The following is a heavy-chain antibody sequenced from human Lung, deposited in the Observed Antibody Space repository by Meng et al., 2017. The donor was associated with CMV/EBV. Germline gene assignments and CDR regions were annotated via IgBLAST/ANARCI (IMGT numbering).Heavy chain of an antibody. J-gene: IGHJ3*02. CDR3: ARAVGPTIVDALDI. CDR1: GFTFDDYG. CDR2: IRWNGETT. D-gene: IGHD1-26*01. V-gene: IGHV3-20*04. Sequence: GESLKIYCAASGFTFDDYGMNWVRQAPGKGLEWVSGIRWNGETTAYTDSVRGRFTISRDNAKKSLHLQMNSLRAEDTALYYCARAVGPTIVDALDIWGQGXLVTVSS.